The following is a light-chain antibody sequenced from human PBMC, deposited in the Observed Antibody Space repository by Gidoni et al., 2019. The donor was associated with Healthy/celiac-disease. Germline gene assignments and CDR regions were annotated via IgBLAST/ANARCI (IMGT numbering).Light chain of an antibody. J-gene: IGLJ2*01. CDR2: DDS. CDR1: NIGSKS. CDR3: QVWDSSSDHEV. V-gene: IGLV3-21*02. Sequence: DVRTEPPSVSVAPGQTAMLTCGGNNIGSKSVHWYQQKPGQAPVLVVYDDSDRPSRLPVRFSGSTPGNPATLTISRVESWDEADYYCQVWDSSSDHEVFGGGTKLTVL.